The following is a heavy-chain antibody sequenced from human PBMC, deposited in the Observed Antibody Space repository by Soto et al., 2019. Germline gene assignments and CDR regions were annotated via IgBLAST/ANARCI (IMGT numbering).Heavy chain of an antibody. CDR3: ARGKWELSISGMDV. J-gene: IGHJ6*02. D-gene: IGHD1-26*01. CDR1: GFTFSSYG. Sequence: GGSLRLSCAASGFTFSSYGMHWVRQAPGKGLEWVAVIWDDGSNKYYADSVKGRFTISRDNSKKTLYLQMNSLRAEDTAVYYCARGKWELSISGMDVWGQGTTVTVSS. CDR2: IWDDGSNK. V-gene: IGHV3-33*01.